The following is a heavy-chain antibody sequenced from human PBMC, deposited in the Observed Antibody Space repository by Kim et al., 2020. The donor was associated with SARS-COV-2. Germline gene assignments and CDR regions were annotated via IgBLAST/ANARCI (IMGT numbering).Heavy chain of an antibody. CDR3: ATLGRGLSNY. V-gene: IGHV4-59*01. Sequence: SETLSLTCTVSGGSISSYYWSWIRQPPGKGLEWIGYIYYIGSTNYNPSLKSRVTISVDTSKNQFSLKLSSVTAADTAVYYCATLGRGLSNYWGQGTLVTVSS. CDR1: GGSISSYY. J-gene: IGHJ4*02. CDR2: IYYIGST. D-gene: IGHD3-10*01.